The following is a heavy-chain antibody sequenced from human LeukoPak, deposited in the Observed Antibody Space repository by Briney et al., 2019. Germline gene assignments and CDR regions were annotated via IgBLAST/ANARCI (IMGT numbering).Heavy chain of an antibody. V-gene: IGHV3-7*02. CDR3: ARTGYSSSWYDYYYYGMDV. D-gene: IGHD6-13*01. Sequence: GGSLRLSCSASGFTFSDYHMSWIRQAPGKGLEWVANIKQDGSEKYYVDSVKGRFTISRDNAKNSLYLQMNSLRAEDTAVYYCARTGYSSSWYDYYYYGMDVWGQGTTVTVSS. CDR2: IKQDGSEK. CDR1: GFTFSDYH. J-gene: IGHJ6*02.